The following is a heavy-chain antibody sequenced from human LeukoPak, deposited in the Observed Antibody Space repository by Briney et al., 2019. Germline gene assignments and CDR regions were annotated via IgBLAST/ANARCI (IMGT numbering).Heavy chain of an antibody. CDR2: ISAYNGNT. CDR3: ARDRVAVAGFDYFDY. J-gene: IGHJ4*02. Sequence: ASVKVSCKASGYSFSTYGITWVRQAPGQGLEWVGWISAYNGNTNYAQKLQGRVTIIADESTSTAYMELSSLRSEDTAVYYCARDRVAVAGFDYFDYWGQGTLVAVSS. V-gene: IGHV1-18*01. CDR1: GYSFSTYG. D-gene: IGHD6-19*01.